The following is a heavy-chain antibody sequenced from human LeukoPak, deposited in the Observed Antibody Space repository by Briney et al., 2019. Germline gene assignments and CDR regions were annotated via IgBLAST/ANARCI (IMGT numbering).Heavy chain of an antibody. Sequence: ASVKVSCKASGYTFTGYYMHWVRQAPGQGLEWMGWISAYNGNTNYAQKLQGRVTMTTDTSTSTAYMELRSLRSDDTAVYYCAREGKYSSSPDYWGQGTLVTVSS. J-gene: IGHJ4*02. V-gene: IGHV1-18*04. CDR1: GYTFTGYY. CDR2: ISAYNGNT. D-gene: IGHD6-6*01. CDR3: AREGKYSSSPDY.